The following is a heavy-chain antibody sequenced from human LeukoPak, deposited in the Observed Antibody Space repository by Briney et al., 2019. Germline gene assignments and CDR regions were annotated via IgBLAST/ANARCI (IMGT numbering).Heavy chain of an antibody. J-gene: IGHJ6*03. CDR3: ASTPYNPYDSSGYYYSDYYYYYYMDV. CDR1: GYTFTSYG. Sequence: GASVKVSCKASGYTFTSYGISWVRQAPGQGLEWMGWISAYNGNTNYAQKLQGRVTMTTDTSTSTAYMELRSLRSDDTAVYYCASTPYNPYDSSGYYYSDYYYYYYMDVWGKGTTVTISS. D-gene: IGHD3-22*01. CDR2: ISAYNGNT. V-gene: IGHV1-18*01.